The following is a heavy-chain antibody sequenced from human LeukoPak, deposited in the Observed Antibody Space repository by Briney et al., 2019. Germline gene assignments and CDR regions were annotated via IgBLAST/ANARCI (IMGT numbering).Heavy chain of an antibody. CDR2: IKSDGITI. CDR1: GFTFSNYM. Sequence: GGSLRLSCAASGFTFSNYMMHWVRQAPGKGLVWVLRIKSDGITITYADSVKGRFTISRDNAKNTLYLLMNSLRAEDTAVYYCLRDLNWSLDQWGQGTLVTVSS. V-gene: IGHV3-74*01. D-gene: IGHD1-20*01. J-gene: IGHJ4*02. CDR3: LRDLNWSLDQ.